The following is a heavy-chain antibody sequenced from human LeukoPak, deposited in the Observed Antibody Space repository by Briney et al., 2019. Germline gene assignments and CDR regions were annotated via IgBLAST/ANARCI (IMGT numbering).Heavy chain of an antibody. Sequence: GASVKVSCKASGGTFSSYAISWVRQAPGQGLEWMGGIIPIFGTANYAQKFQGRVTITADESTSTAYMELSSLRSEDTAVYYCARELGYYGSGLKDYYYYYMDVWGKGTTVTISS. V-gene: IGHV1-69*13. CDR3: ARELGYYGSGLKDYYYYYMDV. CDR1: GGTFSSYA. CDR2: IIPIFGTA. D-gene: IGHD3-10*01. J-gene: IGHJ6*03.